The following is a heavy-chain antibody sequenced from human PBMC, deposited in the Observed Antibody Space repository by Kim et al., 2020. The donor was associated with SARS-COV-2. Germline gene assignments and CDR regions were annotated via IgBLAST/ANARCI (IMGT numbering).Heavy chain of an antibody. V-gene: IGHV3-30*18. Sequence: GGSLRLSCAASGFPFSNYGTHWVRQAPGKGLEWVAVISYDGKNKNYGDSVKGRFTISRDNSKNTLYLQMDSLRAEDTAVYYCAKDGVGVGGFWSGYYKAYGMDVWGQGTTVTVSS. CDR1: GFPFSNYG. CDR2: ISYDGKNK. D-gene: IGHD3-3*01. J-gene: IGHJ6*02. CDR3: AKDGVGVGGFWSGYYKAYGMDV.